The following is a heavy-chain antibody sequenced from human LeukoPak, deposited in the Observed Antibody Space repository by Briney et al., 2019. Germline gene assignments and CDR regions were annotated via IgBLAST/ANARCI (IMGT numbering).Heavy chain of an antibody. CDR3: AKSGAVATKPSGLWGRGPTEDGRYDYFDY. CDR2: IRGKTNSYAT. Sequence: GGSLRLSCAASGFTFSDSAMNWVRQASGKGLEWVGHIRGKTNSYATAYAASVRGRFTISRDDSKNTAYLQMNSLRAEDTAVYYCAKSGAVATKPSGLWGRGPTEDGRYDYFDYWGQGTLVTVSS. CDR1: GFTFSDSA. V-gene: IGHV3-73*01. D-gene: IGHD5-12*01. J-gene: IGHJ4*02.